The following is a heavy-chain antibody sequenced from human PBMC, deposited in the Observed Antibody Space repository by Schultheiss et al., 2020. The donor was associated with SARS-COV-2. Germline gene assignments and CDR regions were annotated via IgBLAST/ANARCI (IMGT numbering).Heavy chain of an antibody. V-gene: IGHV3-64*04. Sequence: GGSLILSCAASGFTFSSYAMSWVRQAPGKGLEYVSAISSNGGSTYYADSVKGRFTISRDNSKNTLYLQMNSLRAEDTAVFYCASDPTEQWRGPFHYWGQGALVTVSS. CDR2: ISSNGGST. J-gene: IGHJ4*02. CDR3: ASDPTEQWRGPFHY. D-gene: IGHD6-19*01. CDR1: GFTFSSYA.